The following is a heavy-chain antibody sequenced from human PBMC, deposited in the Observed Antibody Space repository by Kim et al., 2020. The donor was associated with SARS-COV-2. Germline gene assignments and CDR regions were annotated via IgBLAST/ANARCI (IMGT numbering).Heavy chain of an antibody. Sequence: YYADSVKGRFNISRDSSKNTLILQMNSLRVEDRAVYYCARDRAAAGGFDYWGQGTLVTVSS. D-gene: IGHD6-13*01. V-gene: IGHV3-33*01. J-gene: IGHJ4*02. CDR3: ARDRAAAGGFDY.